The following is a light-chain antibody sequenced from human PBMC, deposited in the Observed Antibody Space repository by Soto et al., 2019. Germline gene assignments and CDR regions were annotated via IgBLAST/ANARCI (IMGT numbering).Light chain of an antibody. CDR1: SNDVGNYKY. CDR3: SSFTTGSTLAYV. V-gene: IGLV2-14*01. Sequence: QSVLTKPASVSGSPGQSITMSCTGTSNDVGNYKYVSWYQQHPGKAPKLVIYEVSNRPSGISTRFSGSKSGNTASLTISGLQPEDEADYYCSSFTTGSTLAYVFGAGTKVTVL. J-gene: IGLJ1*01. CDR2: EVS.